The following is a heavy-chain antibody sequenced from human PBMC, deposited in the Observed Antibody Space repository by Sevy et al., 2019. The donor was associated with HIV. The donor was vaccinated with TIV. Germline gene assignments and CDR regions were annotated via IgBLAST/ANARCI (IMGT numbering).Heavy chain of an antibody. CDR1: GYIFSDYN. D-gene: IGHD1-20*01. V-gene: IGHV1-2*06. CDR3: VREDNNAPRTLLSFDI. CDR2: INPNSGVT. Sequence: ASVKVSCKTTGYIFSDYNMHCVRQAPGQGLEWMALINPNSGVTIYAQKFRGRVSLTRDTSMSTAYMELSALTSDDTAVYYCVREDNNAPRTLLSFDIWGQGTMVTVSS. J-gene: IGHJ3*02.